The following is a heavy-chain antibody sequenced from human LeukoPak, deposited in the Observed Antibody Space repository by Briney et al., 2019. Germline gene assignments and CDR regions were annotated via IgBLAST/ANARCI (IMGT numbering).Heavy chain of an antibody. CDR3: ARVTFSVGGGSFGGFDP. Sequence: GASVKVSCKASGGTFSSYAISWVRQAPGQGPEWMGRIIPIFGTANYAQKFQGRVTITTDESTSTAYMELSSLRSEDTAVYYCARVTFSVGGGSFGGFDPWGQGTLVTVSS. V-gene: IGHV1-69*05. D-gene: IGHD2-15*01. CDR1: GGTFSSYA. J-gene: IGHJ5*02. CDR2: IIPIFGTA.